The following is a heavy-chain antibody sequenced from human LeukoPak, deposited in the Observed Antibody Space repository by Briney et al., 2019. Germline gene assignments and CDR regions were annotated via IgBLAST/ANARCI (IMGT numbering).Heavy chain of an antibody. D-gene: IGHD6-19*01. J-gene: IGHJ5*02. Sequence: SETLSLTCAVYGGSFSGYYWSWIRQPPGKGLEWIGEINHSGSTNYNPSLKSRVTISVDTSKNQFSLKLSSVTAADTAVYYCARGRRYSSGGYNWFDPWGQGTLITVSS. CDR2: INHSGST. CDR1: GGSFSGYY. CDR3: ARGRRYSSGGYNWFDP. V-gene: IGHV4-34*01.